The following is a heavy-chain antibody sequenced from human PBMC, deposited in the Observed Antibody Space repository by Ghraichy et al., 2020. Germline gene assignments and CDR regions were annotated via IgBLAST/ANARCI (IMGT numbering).Heavy chain of an antibody. CDR1: GGSISSYY. D-gene: IGHD2-15*01. CDR2: IYTSGST. Sequence: SETLSLTCTVSGGSISSYYWSWIRQPAGKGLEWIGRIYTSGSTNYKPSLKSRVTMSVDTSKNQFSLKLSSVTAADTAVYYCAREERSGGRNYWGYYGMDVWGQGTTVTVSS. J-gene: IGHJ6*02. V-gene: IGHV4-4*07. CDR3: AREERSGGRNYWGYYGMDV.